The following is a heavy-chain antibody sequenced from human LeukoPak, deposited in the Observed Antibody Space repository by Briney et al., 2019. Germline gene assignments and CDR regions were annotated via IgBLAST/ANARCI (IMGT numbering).Heavy chain of an antibody. CDR1: GFTVSSNS. CDR3: ARAYGDGYNYFGLDY. CDR2: IYSGGST. J-gene: IGHJ4*02. V-gene: IGHV3-53*01. Sequence: GGSLRLSCTVSGFTVSSNSMSWVRQAPGKGLEWVSVIYSGGSTYYADSVKGRFTISRDNSKNTLYLQMNSLRAEDTAVYYCARAYGDGYNYFGLDYWGQGTLVTVSS. D-gene: IGHD5-24*01.